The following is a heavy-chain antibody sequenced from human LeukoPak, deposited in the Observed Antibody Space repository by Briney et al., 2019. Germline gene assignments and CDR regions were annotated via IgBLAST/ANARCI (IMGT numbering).Heavy chain of an antibody. CDR2: MNPNSGNT. V-gene: IGHV1-8*01. J-gene: IGHJ6*02. CDR3: ARDYYGMDV. CDR1: GYTFTSHD. Sequence: ASVKVYCKASGYTFTSHDISWVRQATGQGLEWMGWMNPNSGNTGYAQKFQGRVTMTRNTSISTAYMELSSLRFEDTAVYYCARDYYGMDVWGQGTTVTVSS.